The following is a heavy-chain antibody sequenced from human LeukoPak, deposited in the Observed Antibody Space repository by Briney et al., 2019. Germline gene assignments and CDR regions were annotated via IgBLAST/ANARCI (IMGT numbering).Heavy chain of an antibody. V-gene: IGHV3-7*05. J-gene: IGHJ4*02. CDR3: AGQLGIPYYFDY. CDR2: IKKDGSEK. CDR1: GFNFDDYG. Sequence: TGGSLRLSCAASGFNFDDYGMSWVRQAPGKGLEWVANIKKDGSEKYYVDSVKGRFTISRDNAKKSLYLQMNSLRAEDTAVYYCAGQLGIPYYFDYWGQGTLVTVSS. D-gene: IGHD7-27*01.